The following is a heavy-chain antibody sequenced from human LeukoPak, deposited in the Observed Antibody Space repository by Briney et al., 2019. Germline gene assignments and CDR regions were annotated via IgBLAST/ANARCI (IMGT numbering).Heavy chain of an antibody. Sequence: GGSLRLSCAASGFTFSNYWMTWVRQAPGKGLEWVANIKQDGSVKYYVDSVKGRFTISRDNAKNSLYVQMDSLGAEDTAVYFCARIGYSSSSLDFWGQGTLVTVSS. CDR2: IKQDGSVK. V-gene: IGHV3-7*01. J-gene: IGHJ4*02. CDR1: GFTFSNYW. D-gene: IGHD6-6*01. CDR3: ARIGYSSSSLDF.